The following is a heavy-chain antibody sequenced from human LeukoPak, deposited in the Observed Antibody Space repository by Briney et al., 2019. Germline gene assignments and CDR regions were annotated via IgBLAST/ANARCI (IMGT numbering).Heavy chain of an antibody. Sequence: GGSLRLSCAASGFTFSSYGMHWVRQAPGKGLEWVAVIWYDGSNKYYADSVKGRFTISRDNSKNTLYLQMNSLRAEDTAVYYCARDLWDIVVVPAAMEHYYYGMDVWGKGTTVTVSS. D-gene: IGHD2-2*01. V-gene: IGHV3-33*01. CDR3: ARDLWDIVVVPAAMEHYYYGMDV. CDR2: IWYDGSNK. J-gene: IGHJ6*04. CDR1: GFTFSSYG.